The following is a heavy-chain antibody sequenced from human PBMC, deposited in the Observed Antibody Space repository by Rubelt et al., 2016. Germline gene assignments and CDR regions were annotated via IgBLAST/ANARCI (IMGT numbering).Heavy chain of an antibody. D-gene: IGHD2-21*02. CDR3: ARAFRDSPYHNMDV. CDR2: IRQDGSEK. CDR1: GFTFSNFW. Sequence: SRGGLVQPGGSLRVSCAASGFTFSNFWMNWVRQAPGKGLEWVSNIRQDGSEKYYVDSVKGRFTISRDNAKDSLYLQMNSLRTEDTAVYYCARAFRDSPYHNMDVWGQGTTVTVSS. J-gene: IGHJ6*02. V-gene: IGHV3-7*01.